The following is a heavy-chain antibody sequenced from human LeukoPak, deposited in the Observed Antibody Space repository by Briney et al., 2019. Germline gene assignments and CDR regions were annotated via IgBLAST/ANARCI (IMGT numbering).Heavy chain of an antibody. V-gene: IGHV4-34*01. J-gene: IGHJ4*02. CDR3: ARASVISESFDY. CDR1: GGSFSGYY. Sequence: SETLSLTCAVYGGSFSGYYWSWIRQPPGKGLEWIGEINHSGSTNYNPSLKSRVTISVDKSKNQFSLKLSSVTAADTAVYYCARASVISESFDYWGQGTLVTVSS. CDR2: INHSGST. D-gene: IGHD3-16*02.